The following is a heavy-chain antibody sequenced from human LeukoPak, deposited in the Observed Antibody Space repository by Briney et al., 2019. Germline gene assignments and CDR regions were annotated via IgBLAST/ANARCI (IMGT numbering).Heavy chain of an antibody. CDR1: GFTFSNAW. V-gene: IGHV3-15*01. Sequence: TGGSLRLSCAASGFTFSNAWMSWVRQAPGKGLEWVGRIKSKTDGGTTDYAAPVKGGFTISRDDSKNTLYLQMNSLKTEDTAVYYCTTEERWLQFRNYWGQGTLVTVSS. CDR2: IKSKTDGGTT. CDR3: TTEERWLQFRNY. D-gene: IGHD5-24*01. J-gene: IGHJ4*02.